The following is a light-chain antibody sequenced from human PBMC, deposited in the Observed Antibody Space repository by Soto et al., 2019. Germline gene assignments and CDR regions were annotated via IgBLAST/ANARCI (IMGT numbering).Light chain of an antibody. CDR2: GAS. V-gene: IGKV3-15*01. Sequence: EIVMTQSPATLSVSPGERATLSCRASQSVSSNLASYQQKPGQAPSLLIYGASTRATGIPARLSGSGSGTEFTLTISSLQSEDFAVYYGQKYNNWPKPFGQGTKVEIK. J-gene: IGKJ1*01. CDR1: QSVSSN. CDR3: QKYNNWPKP.